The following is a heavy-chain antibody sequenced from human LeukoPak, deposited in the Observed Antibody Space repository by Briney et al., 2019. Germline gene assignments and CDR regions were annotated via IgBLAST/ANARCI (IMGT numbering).Heavy chain of an antibody. CDR2: INSGSSTI. J-gene: IGHJ4*02. CDR3: AKEGSGPSED. V-gene: IGHV3-48*04. CDR1: GFTFRSYS. D-gene: IGHD1-14*01. Sequence: GGSLRLSCAASGFTFRSYSMNWVRQAPGKGLEWISYINSGSSTIYYADSVKGRFTISRDNARNSLYLQMNSLRAEDTAVYYCAKEGSGPSEDWGQGALVTVSS.